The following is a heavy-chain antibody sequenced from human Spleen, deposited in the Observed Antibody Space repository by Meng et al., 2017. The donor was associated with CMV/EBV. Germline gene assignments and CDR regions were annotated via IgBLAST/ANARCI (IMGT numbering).Heavy chain of an antibody. V-gene: IGHV3-23*01. CDR3: AKGGGSWYLDS. CDR1: GFTFSSYD. Sequence: GESLKISCASSGFTFSSYDMTWGRQAPGKGLEWVSDISGGGGTTWFADAVKGRFTISRDTSKNMVYLLMNSLRAEDTALYYCAKGGGSWYLDSWGQGTLVTVSS. CDR2: ISGGGGTT. J-gene: IGHJ4*02. D-gene: IGHD6-13*01.